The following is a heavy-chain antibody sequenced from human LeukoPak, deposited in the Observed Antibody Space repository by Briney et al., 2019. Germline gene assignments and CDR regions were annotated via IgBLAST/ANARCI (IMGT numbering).Heavy chain of an antibody. D-gene: IGHD3-22*01. CDR3: ARDNYDSSGFT. V-gene: IGHV3-23*01. CDR2: ISGSGGST. J-gene: IGHJ4*02. Sequence: GGSLRLSCAASGFTFSSYAMSWVRQAPGKRLEWVSAISGSGGSTYYADSVKGRFTISRDNSRNTLYLQMNSLRAEDTALYYCARDNYDSSGFTWGQGTLVTVSS. CDR1: GFTFSSYA.